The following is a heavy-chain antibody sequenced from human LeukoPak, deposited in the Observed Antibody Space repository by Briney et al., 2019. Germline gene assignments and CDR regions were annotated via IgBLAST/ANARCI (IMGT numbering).Heavy chain of an antibody. J-gene: IGHJ4*02. CDR3: ARELTWGLRDFDY. CDR2: ISAYNGNT. V-gene: IGHV1-18*01. D-gene: IGHD4-17*01. Sequence: ASVKVSGKASGYTFTSYGLSWVRQAPGQGLEWMGWISAYNGNTIYAQKLQGRVTMTTDTSTSTAYMEVRSLRSDDTAVYYCARELTWGLRDFDYWGQGTLVTVSS. CDR1: GYTFTSYG.